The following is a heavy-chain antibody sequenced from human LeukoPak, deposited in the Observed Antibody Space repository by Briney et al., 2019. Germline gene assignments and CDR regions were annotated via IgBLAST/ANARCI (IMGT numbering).Heavy chain of an antibody. D-gene: IGHD3-10*01. V-gene: IGHV3-11*01. Sequence: GGSLRLSCAASGFIFSDYSMRWIRQAPGKGLECVSYISGSGRTIYYADSVKGRFTISRDNAKNSLYLQMNSLRAEDTAVYYCARQGSGSGTDSYYMDVWGKGTTVTISS. CDR3: ARQGSGSGTDSYYMDV. J-gene: IGHJ6*03. CDR2: ISGSGRTI. CDR1: GFIFSDYS.